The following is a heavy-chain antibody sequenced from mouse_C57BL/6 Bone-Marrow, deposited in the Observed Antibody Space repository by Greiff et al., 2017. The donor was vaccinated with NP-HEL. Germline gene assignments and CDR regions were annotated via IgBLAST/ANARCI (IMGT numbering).Heavy chain of an antibody. Sequence: VQLQESGAELVRPGASVTLSCKASGYTFTDYEMHWVKQTPVHGLEWIGAIDPETGGTAYNQKFKGKAILTADKSSSTAYMELRSLTSEDSAVYYCTKDDGYWGQGTTLTVSS. CDR1: GYTFTDYE. J-gene: IGHJ2*01. CDR3: TKDDGY. CDR2: IDPETGGT. D-gene: IGHD2-12*01. V-gene: IGHV1-15*01.